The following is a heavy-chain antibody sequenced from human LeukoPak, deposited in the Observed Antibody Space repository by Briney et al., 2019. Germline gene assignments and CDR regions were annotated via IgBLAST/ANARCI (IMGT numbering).Heavy chain of an antibody. Sequence: SETLSLTCAVSGGSISSSNWWSWVRQPPGEGLGWIGEIYHSGSTNYNPSLKSRVTISVDKSKNQFSLKLSSVTAADTAVYYCARRQTYYYDSSGYYLFDYWGQGTLVTASS. V-gene: IGHV4-4*02. J-gene: IGHJ4*02. D-gene: IGHD3-22*01. CDR3: ARRQTYYYDSSGYYLFDY. CDR1: GGSISSSNW. CDR2: IYHSGST.